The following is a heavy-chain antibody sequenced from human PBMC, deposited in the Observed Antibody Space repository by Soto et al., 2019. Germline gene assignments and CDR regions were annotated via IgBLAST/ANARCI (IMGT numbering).Heavy chain of an antibody. CDR2: IIPIFGTA. V-gene: IGHV1-69*06. CDR1: GGTFSSYA. CDR3: ATDYYYDSSGYYH. D-gene: IGHD3-22*01. Sequence: GASVKVSCKASGGTFSSYALSWVRQAPGQGLEWMGGIIPIFGTADYAQKFQGRVTITADKSTSTAYMELSSLRSEDTAVYYCATDYYYDSSGYYHWGQGTLVTVSS. J-gene: IGHJ5*02.